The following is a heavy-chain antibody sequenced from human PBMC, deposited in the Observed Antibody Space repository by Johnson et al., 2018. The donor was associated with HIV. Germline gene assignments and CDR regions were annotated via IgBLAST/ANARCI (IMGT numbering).Heavy chain of an antibody. V-gene: IGHV3-30*04. D-gene: IGHD1-26*01. J-gene: IGHJ3*02. Sequence: QVQLVESGGGVVQPGMSLRLSCAASGFTFSSYAMHWVRQAPGKGLEWVAVISYDGSNKYYADSVKGRFTISRDNSKNTLYLQMNSLIAEDTAVYYCARTLKWELGLPDWDSFDIWGQGTMVTVSA. CDR2: ISYDGSNK. CDR3: ARTLKWELGLPDWDSFDI. CDR1: GFTFSSYA.